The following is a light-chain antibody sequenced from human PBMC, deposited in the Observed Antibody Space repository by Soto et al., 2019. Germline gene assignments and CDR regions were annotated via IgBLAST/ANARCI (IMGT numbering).Light chain of an antibody. V-gene: IGLV1-40*01. CDR1: SSNIGAGYD. J-gene: IGLJ1*01. Sequence: QSVLTQPPSVSGAPGQRVTISCTGGSSNIGAGYDVHWYQQLPGTPPKLLIYGDNNRPSGVPDRFSGSKSGTSASLAITGLQAEDEADYYCQSYDNSLSGPFVFGTGPSSPS. CDR2: GDN. CDR3: QSYDNSLSGPFV.